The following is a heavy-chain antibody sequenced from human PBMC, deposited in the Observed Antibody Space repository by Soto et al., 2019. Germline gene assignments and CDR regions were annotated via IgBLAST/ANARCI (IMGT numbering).Heavy chain of an antibody. J-gene: IGHJ3*02. D-gene: IGHD5-12*01. CDR1: GLTFGDYA. Sequence: GSLRLSCTASGLTFGDYAMSWFRQAPGKGLEWVGFMRSKVYGGATEYAASVKGRFTMSRDDARNIAYLQMNSLKTEDTALYFCSREIGDGYNYNAFDIWGQGTMVTVSS. CDR3: SREIGDGYNYNAFDI. CDR2: MRSKVYGGAT. V-gene: IGHV3-49*03.